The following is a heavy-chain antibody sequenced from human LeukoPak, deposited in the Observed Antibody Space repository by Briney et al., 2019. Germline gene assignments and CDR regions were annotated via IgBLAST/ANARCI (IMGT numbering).Heavy chain of an antibody. D-gene: IGHD2-21*02. CDR1: GFTFSSYA. Sequence: TGGSLRLSCAASGFTFSSYAMSWVRQAPGKGLEWVSVIYSGGSTYYADSVKGRFTISGHNSKNTLYLQMNSLRAEDTAVYYCASSGAYCGGDCYPGSYYYYYGMDVWGQGTTVTVSS. CDR3: ASSGAYCGGDCYPGSYYYYYGMDV. J-gene: IGHJ6*02. V-gene: IGHV3-53*04. CDR2: IYSGGST.